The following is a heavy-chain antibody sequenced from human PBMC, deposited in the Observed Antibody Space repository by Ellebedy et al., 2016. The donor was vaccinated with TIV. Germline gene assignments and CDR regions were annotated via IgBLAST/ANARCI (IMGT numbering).Heavy chain of an antibody. CDR3: ANSSENHYYYAMDV. Sequence: AASVKVSCKDSGGTFSNSAFNWVRQAPGQGLEWMGGIIPIFGSAHYAQKFQYRVTITADESMDIVYMELSSLKSEDTAVYYCANSSENHYYYAMDVWGQGTTVTVSS. V-gene: IGHV1-69*13. CDR2: IIPIFGSA. J-gene: IGHJ6*02. CDR1: GGTFSNSA. D-gene: IGHD3-10*01.